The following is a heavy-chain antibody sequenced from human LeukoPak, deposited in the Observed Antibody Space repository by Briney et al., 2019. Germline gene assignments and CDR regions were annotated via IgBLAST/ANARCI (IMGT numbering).Heavy chain of an antibody. CDR3: ARREGSGWYRVDY. Sequence: GESLKISCKGSGYSFTSYWIGWVRQMPGKGLERMGSIYPGGSDTRYSPSFQGQVTISADKSISTAYLQWSSLKASDTAMYYCARREGSGWYRVDYWGQGTLVTVSS. J-gene: IGHJ4*02. D-gene: IGHD6-19*01. CDR1: GYSFTSYW. CDR2: IYPGGSDT. V-gene: IGHV5-51*01.